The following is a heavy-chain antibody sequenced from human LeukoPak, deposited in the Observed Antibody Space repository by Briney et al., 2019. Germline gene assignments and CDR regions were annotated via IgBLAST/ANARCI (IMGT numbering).Heavy chain of an antibody. CDR2: IYPGDSDT. Sequence: GESLKISCKGSGYRFTNYWIAWVRQMPGKGLEWMGIIYPGDSDTRYSPSFQGQVTISADKSISTAYLQWSSLKASDTAMYYCVRESDYFDYWGQGTLVTVSS. CDR3: VRESDYFDY. V-gene: IGHV5-51*01. CDR1: GYRFTNYW. J-gene: IGHJ4*02. D-gene: IGHD3-10*01.